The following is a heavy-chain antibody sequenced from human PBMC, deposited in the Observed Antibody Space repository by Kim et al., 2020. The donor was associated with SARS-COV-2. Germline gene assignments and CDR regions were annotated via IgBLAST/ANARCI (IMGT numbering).Heavy chain of an antibody. J-gene: IGHJ3*02. Sequence: GSEMYYEESVKGRFIISRDNAKNAVYLEMNNLRDEDTDVYFCSGGDVFDSWGQGTMVTVSA. CDR3: SGGDVFDS. CDR2: GSEM. V-gene: IGHV3-7*04.